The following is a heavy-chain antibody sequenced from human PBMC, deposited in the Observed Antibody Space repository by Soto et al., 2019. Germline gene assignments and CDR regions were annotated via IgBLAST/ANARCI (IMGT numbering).Heavy chain of an antibody. D-gene: IGHD6-13*01. CDR1: GGSFSSISNHY. J-gene: IGHJ4*01. V-gene: IGHV4-61*01. CDR3: ARYSAASGTYYFDY. Sequence: SETLSLTCTFSGGSFSSISNHYCSWIRQPPGKGLEWIGYIYYSGSTNYNPSLRGRVTLSLDTSKNQLSLILYSVTAADTGVYYCARYSAASGTYYFDYWGPGTLVTVSS. CDR2: IYYSGST.